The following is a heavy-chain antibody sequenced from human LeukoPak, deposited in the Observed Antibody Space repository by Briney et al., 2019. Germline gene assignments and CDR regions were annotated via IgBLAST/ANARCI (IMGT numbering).Heavy chain of an antibody. J-gene: IGHJ4*02. V-gene: IGHV3-23*01. CDR1: GFTFSSYA. CDR3: AKDITRNYYDRSGYFFDY. D-gene: IGHD3-22*01. CDR2: ISGSGGST. Sequence: GGSLRLSCAASGFTFSSYAMSWVRQAPGKGLEWVSAISGSGGSTYYADSVKGRFTISRDNSKNTLYLQMNSLRAEDTAVYYCAKDITRNYYDRSGYFFDYWGQGTLVSVSS.